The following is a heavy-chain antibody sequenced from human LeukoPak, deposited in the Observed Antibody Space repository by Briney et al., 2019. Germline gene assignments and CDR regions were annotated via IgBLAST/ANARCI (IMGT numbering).Heavy chain of an antibody. CDR1: GFSITDHY. D-gene: IGHD4-17*01. CDR2: TRNKPNGYTT. V-gene: IGHV3-72*01. CDR3: VRVRHGDYFDY. J-gene: IGHJ4*02. Sequence: EGSLRLSCAASGFSITDHYMDWVRQAPGKGLEWVGRTRNKPNGYTTDYGTSVKGRFIVSRDDSENSLYLQMNGLKTEDTAVYYCVRVRHGDYFDYWGQGTLVTVSS.